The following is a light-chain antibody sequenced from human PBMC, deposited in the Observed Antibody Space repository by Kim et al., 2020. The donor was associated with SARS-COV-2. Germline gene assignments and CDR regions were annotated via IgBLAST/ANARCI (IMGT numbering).Light chain of an antibody. CDR1: QGISSY. V-gene: IGKV1-8*01. CDR2: AAS. J-gene: IGKJ1*01. CDR3: QQYYSYPWT. Sequence: ALLRPPSPSALSASTGDRVTITCRASQGISSYLAWYQQKPGKAPKLLIYAASTLQSGVPSRFSGSGSGTDFTLTISCLQSEDFATYYCQQYYSYPWTFGQGTKVDIK.